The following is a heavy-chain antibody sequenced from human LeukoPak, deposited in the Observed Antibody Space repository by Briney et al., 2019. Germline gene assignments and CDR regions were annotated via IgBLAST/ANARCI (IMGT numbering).Heavy chain of an antibody. CDR1: GASISSYY. V-gene: IGHV4-4*07. D-gene: IGHD3-10*01. Sequence: SETLSLTCTVSGASISSYYWNWIRQTAEKGLEWIGRVDTSGSTNYNPSLKSRATISLDKSKNQFSLKLNSVTAADTAVYYCARDEVTMVRGRISYYYYMDVWGKGTTVTVSS. J-gene: IGHJ6*03. CDR2: VDTSGST. CDR3: ARDEVTMVRGRISYYYYMDV.